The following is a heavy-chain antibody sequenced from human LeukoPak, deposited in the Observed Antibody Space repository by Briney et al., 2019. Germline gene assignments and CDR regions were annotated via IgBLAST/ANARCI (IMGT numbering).Heavy chain of an antibody. J-gene: IGHJ6*03. D-gene: IGHD6-19*01. V-gene: IGHV3-33*06. CDR1: GFTFSSYG. CDR3: AKEGYSSGWYYYYYMDV. Sequence: GESLRLSCAASGFTFSSYGMHWVRQAPGKGLEWVAVIWYDGSNKYYADSVKGRFTISRDNSKNTLYLQMNSLRAEDTAVYYCAKEGYSSGWYYYYYMDVWGKGTTVTVSS. CDR2: IWYDGSNK.